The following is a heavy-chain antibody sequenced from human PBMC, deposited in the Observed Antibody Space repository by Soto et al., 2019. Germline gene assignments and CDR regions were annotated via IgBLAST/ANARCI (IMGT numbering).Heavy chain of an antibody. D-gene: IGHD6-13*01. CDR1: GGSISSYY. J-gene: IGHJ5*02. Sequence: PSETLSLTCTVSGGSISSYYWNWIRQPPGEGLEWIGYIYYTGTTSYNPSLKSRVTISVDTSKNQFSLKLNSVTAADTAVYYCAIAMATAAENWFDPWGQGTLVTVS. V-gene: IGHV4-59*01. CDR2: IYYTGTT. CDR3: AIAMATAAENWFDP.